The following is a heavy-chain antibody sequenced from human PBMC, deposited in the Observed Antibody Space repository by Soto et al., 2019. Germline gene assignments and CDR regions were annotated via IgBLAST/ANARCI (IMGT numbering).Heavy chain of an antibody. V-gene: IGHV4-61*01. CDR2: IFFTGAT. D-gene: IGHD3-10*01. Sequence: SETLSLTCVVSGDSVTFGHHYWTWIRQPPGKGLEWIGHIFFTGATNYSPSLKSRVTMSVDTSKSQFSLNLTSVTAADSAIYYCARGRSDSAGSILGSRMDVWGQRTTVTV. J-gene: IGHJ6*01. CDR1: GDSVTFGHHY. CDR3: ARGRSDSAGSILGSRMDV.